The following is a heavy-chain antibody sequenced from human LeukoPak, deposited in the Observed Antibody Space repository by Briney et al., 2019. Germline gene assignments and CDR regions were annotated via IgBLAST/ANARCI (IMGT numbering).Heavy chain of an antibody. V-gene: IGHV3-7*01. CDR3: ARDSGTYGYYMDV. D-gene: IGHD1-26*01. CDR2: IKDDGSEK. CDR1: GFIFRNYW. J-gene: IGHJ6*04. Sequence: GGSLRLSCAASGFIFRNYWMTWVRQTPGKGLEWVANIKDDGSEKDYVDSVKGRFTISRDNAKNSVYLQMNSLRVEDTAVYYCARDSGTYGYYMDVWGKGTTVTVSS.